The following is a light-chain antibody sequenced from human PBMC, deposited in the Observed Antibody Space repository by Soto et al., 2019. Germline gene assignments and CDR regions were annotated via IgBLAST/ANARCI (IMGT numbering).Light chain of an antibody. J-gene: IGKJ2*01. V-gene: IGKV1-5*03. CDR1: QSIGGW. CDR3: QQYNSFPYT. Sequence: DIQMTQSPSTLSASVGDRVTITCRASQSIGGWLAWYQQKPGKAPKLLIYKASSLESAVPSRFSGSGSGTEFTLTISSLQSDDFATFYCQQYNSFPYTFGQGTKLEIK. CDR2: KAS.